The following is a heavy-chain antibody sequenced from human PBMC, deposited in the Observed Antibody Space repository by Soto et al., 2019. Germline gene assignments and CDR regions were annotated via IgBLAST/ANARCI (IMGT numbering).Heavy chain of an antibody. V-gene: IGHV3-23*01. CDR3: VKGAPTVIYFDH. J-gene: IGHJ4*02. D-gene: IGHD4-17*01. CDR1: GFSFGRYA. CDR2: IGGYGHTT. Sequence: EVQLLESGGSLVQPGGSLRLSCAASGFSFGRYAMTWVRQAPGKGLEWVSSIGGYGHTTHYAEFVQGRFIISRDDSKKTMDLQMNSLRVEDTAVYYCVKGAPTVIYFDHWGQGNLVSVSS.